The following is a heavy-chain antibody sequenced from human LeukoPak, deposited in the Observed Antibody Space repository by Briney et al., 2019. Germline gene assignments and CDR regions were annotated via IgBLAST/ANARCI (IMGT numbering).Heavy chain of an antibody. CDR2: ISYDGSNK. D-gene: IGHD3-3*01. Sequence: GRSLRLSCAASGFTFSSYAMHWVRQAPDKGLEWVAVISYDGSNKYYADSVKGRFTISRDNSKNTLYLQMNSLRAEDTAVYYCARDLRLTYDFWSGYYTADAFDIWGKGTMVTVSS. CDR3: ARDLRLTYDFWSGYYTADAFDI. J-gene: IGHJ3*02. CDR1: GFTFSSYA. V-gene: IGHV3-30*04.